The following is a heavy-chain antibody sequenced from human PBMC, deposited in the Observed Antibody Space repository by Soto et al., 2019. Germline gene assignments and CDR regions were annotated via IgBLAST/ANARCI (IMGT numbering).Heavy chain of an antibody. V-gene: IGHV1-2*04. D-gene: IGHD2-8*01. CDR1: GYTFTGYY. CDR2: INPNSGGT. CDR3: VGXLSYXXNGVCLSGPRYYYGMDV. Sequence: ASVKVSCKASGYTFTGYYMHWVRQAPGQGLEWMGWINPNSGGTNYAQKFQGWVTMTRDTSISTAYMELSRLRSDDTAVYYFVGXLSYXXNGVCLSGPRYYYGMDVWGQGTXVTXSS. J-gene: IGHJ6*02.